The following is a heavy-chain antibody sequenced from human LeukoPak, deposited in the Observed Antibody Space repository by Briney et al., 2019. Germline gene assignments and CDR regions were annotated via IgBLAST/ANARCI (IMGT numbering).Heavy chain of an antibody. CDR1: GYTFTNYG. V-gene: IGHV1-18*01. CDR3: AREYGTENDY. Sequence: GASVKVSCKASGYTFTNYGVHWVRQAPGQGLEWMPWINTSKGNTEYAQKFQGRVTLTTDTSTSTAYMELRSLRSDDTAVYYCAREYGTENDYWGQGTLVTVSS. J-gene: IGHJ4*02. D-gene: IGHD1-26*01. CDR2: INTSKGNT.